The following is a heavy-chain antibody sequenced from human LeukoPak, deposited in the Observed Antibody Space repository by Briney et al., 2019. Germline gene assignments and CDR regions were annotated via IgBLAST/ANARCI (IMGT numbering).Heavy chain of an antibody. CDR3: ARSGQGVMDY. CDR1: GGSISSYY. CDR2: IYYSGST. D-gene: IGHD3-16*01. V-gene: IGHV4-59*01. Sequence: SETLSLTCTVSGGSISSYYWNWIRQPPGKGLEWIGYIYYSGSTNYNPSLKSRVTISVDTSKNQFSLKLSSVTAADTAVYYCARSGQGVMDYWGQGTLVTVSS. J-gene: IGHJ4*02.